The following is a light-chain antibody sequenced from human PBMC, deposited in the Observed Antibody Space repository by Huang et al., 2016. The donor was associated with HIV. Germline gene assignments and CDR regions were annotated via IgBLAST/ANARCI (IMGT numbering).Light chain of an antibody. J-gene: IGKJ1*01. CDR1: QSVSSN. CDR3: QQYNNWPPWT. Sequence: EIVMTQSPVTLSVSPGERATLSCRASQSVSSNLAWYQQKPGQAPRFLIYGASTRATGIPARFSGSGSGTEFTLTISSLQSEDFAVYYCQQYNNWPPWTFGQGTKVEIK. CDR2: GAS. V-gene: IGKV3-15*01.